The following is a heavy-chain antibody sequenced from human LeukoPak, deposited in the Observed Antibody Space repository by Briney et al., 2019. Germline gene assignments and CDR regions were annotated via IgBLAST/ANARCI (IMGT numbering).Heavy chain of an antibody. J-gene: IGHJ3*02. CDR2: IYTSGST. Sequence: PSETLSLTCTVSGGSISSYYWSWIRQPTGKGLEWIGYIYTSGSTNYNPSLKSRVTISVDTSKNQFSLKLSSVTAADTAVYYCARRHQPTYGGHGAFDIWGQGTMVTVSS. V-gene: IGHV4-4*09. D-gene: IGHD4-23*01. CDR3: ARRHQPTYGGHGAFDI. CDR1: GGSISSYY.